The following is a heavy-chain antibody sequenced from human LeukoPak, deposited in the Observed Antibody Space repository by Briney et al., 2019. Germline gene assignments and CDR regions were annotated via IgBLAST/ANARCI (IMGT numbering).Heavy chain of an antibody. J-gene: IGHJ4*02. CDR2: IYYSGST. CDR3: ARAQGWNYYGSGSYYSYFDY. V-gene: IGHV4-59*01. CDR1: GGSISSYY. Sequence: SETLSLTCTVSGGSISSYYWSWIRQPPGKGLEWIGYIYYSGSTNYNPSLKSRVTISVDTSKNQFSLKLSSVTAADTAVYYCARAQGWNYYGSGSYYSYFDYGGQGTLVTVSS. D-gene: IGHD3-10*01.